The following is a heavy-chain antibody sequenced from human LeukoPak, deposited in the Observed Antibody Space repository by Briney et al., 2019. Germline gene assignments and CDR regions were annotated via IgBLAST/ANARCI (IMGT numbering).Heavy chain of an antibody. Sequence: PGGSLRLSCAASGFTFSSYAMSWVRQAPGKGLEWIGEINHSGNTNYNPSLKSRVTISVDTSKNQFSLKLSSVTAADTAVYYCARRPIAVARNWFDPWGQGTLVTVSS. CDR1: GFTFSSYA. CDR2: INHSGNT. V-gene: IGHV4-34*01. J-gene: IGHJ5*02. CDR3: ARRPIAVARNWFDP. D-gene: IGHD6-19*01.